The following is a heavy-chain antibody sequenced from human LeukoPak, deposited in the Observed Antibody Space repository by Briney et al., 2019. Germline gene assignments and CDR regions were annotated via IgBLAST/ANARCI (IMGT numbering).Heavy chain of an antibody. J-gene: IGHJ5*02. Sequence: PSETLPLTCTVSGGSFSRYYWNWIRQPPGKGLEWIGYIYNSGTTNYNPSLKSRVTISVDTSKNQCSLKLTSVTAADTAVYYCARHRAYDSGTYYRWFDPWGPGTLVTVSS. CDR3: ARHRAYDSGTYYRWFDP. CDR2: IYNSGTT. CDR1: GGSFSRYY. D-gene: IGHD3-22*01. V-gene: IGHV4-59*08.